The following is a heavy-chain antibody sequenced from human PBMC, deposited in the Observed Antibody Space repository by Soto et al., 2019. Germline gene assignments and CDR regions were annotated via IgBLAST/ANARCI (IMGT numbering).Heavy chain of an antibody. CDR2: ISYDGSNK. Sequence: QVQLVESGGGVVQPGRSLRLSCAASGFTFSSYAMHWVRQAPGKGLEWVAVISYDGSNKYYADSVKGRFTISRDNSKNTLYLQMNSLRAEDTAVYYCARALSEWSFFDLWGRGTLVTVSS. CDR1: GFTFSSYA. V-gene: IGHV3-30-3*01. J-gene: IGHJ2*01. D-gene: IGHD3-3*01. CDR3: ARALSEWSFFDL.